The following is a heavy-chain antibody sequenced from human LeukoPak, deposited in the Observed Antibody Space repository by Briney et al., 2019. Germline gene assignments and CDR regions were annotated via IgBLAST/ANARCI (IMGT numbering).Heavy chain of an antibody. D-gene: IGHD1-14*01. CDR2: SYSDSNT. CDR1: GFTVSNNY. J-gene: IGHJ3*02. Sequence: GGSLRLSCTASGFTVSNNYMSWVRQAPGKGLEWVSISYSDSNTNYADSVKGRFTISRDTSQNTLSLQMNSLRAEDTAVYCCVRKNRDFNAAFDIWGQGTVVTVSA. V-gene: IGHV3-53*01. CDR3: VRKNRDFNAAFDI.